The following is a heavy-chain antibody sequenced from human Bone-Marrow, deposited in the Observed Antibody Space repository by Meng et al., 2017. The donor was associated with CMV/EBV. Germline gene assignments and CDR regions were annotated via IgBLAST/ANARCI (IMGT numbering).Heavy chain of an antibody. Sequence: SETLSLTCAVYGGSFSGYYWSWIRQPPGKGLEWIGEINHSGSTNYNPSLKSRVTISVDTSKNQFSLKLSSVTAADTAVYYCARAYDFWSGSRGWFDPWGQGTLVTVSS. V-gene: IGHV4-34*01. CDR3: ARAYDFWSGSRGWFDP. CDR1: GGSFSGYY. D-gene: IGHD3-3*01. CDR2: INHSGST. J-gene: IGHJ5*02.